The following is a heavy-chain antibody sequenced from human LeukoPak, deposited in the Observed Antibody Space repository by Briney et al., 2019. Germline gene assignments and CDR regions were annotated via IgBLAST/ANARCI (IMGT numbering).Heavy chain of an antibody. D-gene: IGHD3-22*01. CDR2: ISAGGGST. CDR1: GFTFSSYA. Sequence: PGASLRLSCAASGFTFSSYAMSWVRQAPGKGLEWVSAISAGGGSTYYADSVKGRFTIARDDSKNTLYLQMNSLRAEDTAVYYCARAYDSSGYYYYYYGMDVWGQGTTVTVSS. V-gene: IGHV3-23*01. CDR3: ARAYDSSGYYYYYYGMDV. J-gene: IGHJ6*02.